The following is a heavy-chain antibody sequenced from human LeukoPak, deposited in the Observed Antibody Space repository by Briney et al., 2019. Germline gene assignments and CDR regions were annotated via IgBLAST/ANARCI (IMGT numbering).Heavy chain of an antibody. D-gene: IGHD2-15*01. V-gene: IGHV4-31*03. CDR2: IYYSGST. J-gene: IGHJ4*02. CDR3: ANRCSAGYCQYYFDY. Sequence: SQTLSLTCTVSGASMSSGGYYWSWIPQYPGKGLEWIGYIYYSGSTYYNPSLKSRVIISVDMSKNQFSLNLSSVTAADSAMYYCANRCSAGYCQYYFDYWGQGTLVTVSS. CDR1: GASMSSGGYY.